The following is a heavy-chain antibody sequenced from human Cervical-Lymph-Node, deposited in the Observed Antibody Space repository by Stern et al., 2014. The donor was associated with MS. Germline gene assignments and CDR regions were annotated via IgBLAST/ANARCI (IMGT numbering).Heavy chain of an antibody. CDR2: IKSKTDGGTT. D-gene: IGHD6-19*01. J-gene: IGHJ6*02. CDR3: TTGTGYSSGWYDGYYYYYGMDV. Sequence: VQLVESGGGLVKPGGSLRLSCAASGFTFSNAWMSWVRQAPGKGLEWVGRIKSKTDGGTTDYAAPVKGRFTISRDDSKNTLYLQMNSLKTEDTAVYYCTTGTGYSSGWYDGYYYYYGMDVWGQGTTVTVSS. CDR1: GFTFSNAW. V-gene: IGHV3-15*01.